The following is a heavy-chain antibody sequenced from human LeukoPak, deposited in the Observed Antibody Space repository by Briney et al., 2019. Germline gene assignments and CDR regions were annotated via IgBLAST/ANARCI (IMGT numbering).Heavy chain of an antibody. CDR3: ARDRAWELLTFDF. Sequence: ASVKVSRKASGYTFSIYYLHWVRQAPGQGLEWVGVINPSNGATSYARRFQGRLTMTRDTSTGTVHMELSSLTSEDTAVYYCARDRAWELLTFDFWGQGTLVTVSS. CDR2: INPSNGAT. V-gene: IGHV1-46*01. D-gene: IGHD4-23*01. J-gene: IGHJ4*02. CDR1: GYTFSIYY.